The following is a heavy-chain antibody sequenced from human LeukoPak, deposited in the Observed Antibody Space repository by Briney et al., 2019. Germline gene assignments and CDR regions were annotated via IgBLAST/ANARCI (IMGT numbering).Heavy chain of an antibody. J-gene: IGHJ4*02. CDR3: ARTAHRYCSSTSCQTFGY. CDR2: INPSGGST. V-gene: IGHV1-46*01. CDR1: GYTFTSYY. Sequence: ASVKVSCKASGYTFTSYYMHWVRQAPGQGLEWMGIINPSGGSTSYAQKFQGRVTMTRDTSISTAYMELSRLRSDDTAVYYCARTAHRYCSSTSCQTFGYWGQGTLVTVSS. D-gene: IGHD2-2*01.